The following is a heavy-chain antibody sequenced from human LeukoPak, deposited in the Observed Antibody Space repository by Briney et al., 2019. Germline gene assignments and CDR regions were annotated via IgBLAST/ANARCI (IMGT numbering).Heavy chain of an antibody. D-gene: IGHD3-3*01. V-gene: IGHV5-51*01. J-gene: IGHJ4*02. CDR2: IYPGDSDT. Sequence: GESPKISCKGSGYSFTSYWIGWVRQMPGKGLEWMGIIYPGDSDTRYSPSFQGQVTISADKSISTAYLQWSSLKASDTAMYYCARHRRTRRFLEWLSSGDYWGQGTLVTVSS. CDR1: GYSFTSYW. CDR3: ARHRRTRRFLEWLSSGDY.